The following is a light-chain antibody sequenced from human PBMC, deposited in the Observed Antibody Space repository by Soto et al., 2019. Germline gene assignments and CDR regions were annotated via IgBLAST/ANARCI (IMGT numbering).Light chain of an antibody. J-gene: IGKJ1*01. Sequence: EIVMTQSPATLSVSPGARATLSCRARQSVSSNLAWYQQKPGQAPRLLIYGASTRATGIPARFSGSGSGTEVTLTISSLQPEDFAIYFCQQYNNWPPDRTFGQGTKVEIK. CDR1: QSVSSN. V-gene: IGKV3-15*01. CDR3: QQYNNWPPDRT. CDR2: GAS.